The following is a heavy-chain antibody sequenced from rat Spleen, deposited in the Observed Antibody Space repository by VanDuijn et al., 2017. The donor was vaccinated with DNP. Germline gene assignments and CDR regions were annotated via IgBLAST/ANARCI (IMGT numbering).Heavy chain of an antibody. CDR2: IGSDGYAP. CDR3: VRRDGSYYFDY. CDR1: GFSFSYYY. J-gene: IGHJ2*01. V-gene: IGHV5-25*01. Sequence: EVQLVESGGGLVQPGRSLKLSCAASGFSFSYYYMAWVRQGPTKGLEWVAYIGSDGYAPYYRDSVKGRFTISRDNAKNTLYLQMDSLRSEDTATYYCVRRDGSYYFDYWGQGVMVTVSS. D-gene: IGHD1-3*01.